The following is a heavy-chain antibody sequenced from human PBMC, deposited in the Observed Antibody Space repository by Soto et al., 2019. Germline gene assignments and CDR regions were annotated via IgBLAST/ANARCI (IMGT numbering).Heavy chain of an antibody. CDR3: AREIVTAGGNNYFDP. CDR1: GGTVASSHW. CDR2: VYHTGDT. Sequence: QVQLQESGPRLVKPSESLSLTCGVSGGTVASSHWWSWVRQSPGRGLEWIGNVYHTGDTNFNPSLQSRVTFSVDKSNNQFSLRLTSVTAADTAVYFWAREIVTAGGNNYFDPWGPGTLVTVSS. J-gene: IGHJ5*02. V-gene: IGHV4-4*02. D-gene: IGHD2-21*02.